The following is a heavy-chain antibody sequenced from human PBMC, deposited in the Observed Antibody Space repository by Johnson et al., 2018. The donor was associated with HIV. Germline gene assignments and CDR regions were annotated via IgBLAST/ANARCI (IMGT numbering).Heavy chain of an antibody. D-gene: IGHD3/OR15-3a*01. CDR1: GFTFSTYV. J-gene: IGHJ3*02. Sequence: VQLVESGGGVVQPGRSLRLSCAASGFTFSTYVMYWVRQAPGKGLEWVALISHDGSNDYCADSVKGRFTISRDNSKNTMSLQMNSLRAEDTAVYYCAKGFFELDDAFDIWGQGTMVTVSS. CDR3: AKGFFELDDAFDI. V-gene: IGHV3-30*18. CDR2: ISHDGSND.